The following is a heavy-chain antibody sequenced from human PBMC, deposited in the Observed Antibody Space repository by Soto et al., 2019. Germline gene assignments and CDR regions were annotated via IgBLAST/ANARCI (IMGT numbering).Heavy chain of an antibody. CDR2: ISGSGGST. CDR1: GFTFSSYA. J-gene: IGHJ4*02. Sequence: GGPLRLSCAASGFTFSSYAMSWVRQAPGKGLEWVSAISGSGGSTYYADSVKGRFTISRDNSKNTLYLQMNSLRAEDTAVYYCAKMVVSMVVVAELDYWGQGTLVTVSS. D-gene: IGHD2-15*01. V-gene: IGHV3-23*01. CDR3: AKMVVSMVVVAELDY.